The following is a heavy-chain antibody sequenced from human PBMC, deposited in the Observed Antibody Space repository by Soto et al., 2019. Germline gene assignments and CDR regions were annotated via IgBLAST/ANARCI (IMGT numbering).Heavy chain of an antibody. CDR3: ARGGGVGVAGSAAFDM. D-gene: IGHD3-3*01. Sequence: QLHLVQSGAGVKKPGASVTVSCSASGYPVTAYYMHGVRQAPGRGLEWMGGIDPATGAAKYTQTFQGRVFMTRDKATSTVFMVLSRLTSVDTALFYRARGGGVGVAGSAAFDMWGQGTLVTVSS. J-gene: IGHJ3*02. V-gene: IGHV1-2*02. CDR2: IDPATGAA. CDR1: GYPVTAYY.